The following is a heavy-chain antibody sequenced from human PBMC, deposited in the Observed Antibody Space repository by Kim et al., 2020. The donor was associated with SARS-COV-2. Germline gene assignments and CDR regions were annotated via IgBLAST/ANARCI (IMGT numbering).Heavy chain of an antibody. Sequence: SVKGRFTTSRDDSKNTAYLPMNNLRTEDTAVYYCTSVPGTTLAFWDAFDLWGQGTMVTVSS. D-gene: IGHD1-1*01. CDR3: TSVPGTTLAFWDAFDL. J-gene: IGHJ3*01. V-gene: IGHV3-73*01.